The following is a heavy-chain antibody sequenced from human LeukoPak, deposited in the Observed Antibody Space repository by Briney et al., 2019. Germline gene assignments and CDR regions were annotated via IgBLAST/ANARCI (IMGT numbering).Heavy chain of an antibody. V-gene: IGHV4-4*07. CDR1: GGPISSYY. J-gene: IGHJ4*02. CDR2: TYTSGDT. Sequence: PSETLSLTCTVSGGPISSYYWSWVRQPAGKGLEWVGRTYTSGDTNYNPSLKSRVTISVDTSKNQFSLKLSSVTAADTAVYYCARELSADGYPYYFDYWGQGTLVTVSS. CDR3: ARELSADGYPYYFDY. D-gene: IGHD6-13*01.